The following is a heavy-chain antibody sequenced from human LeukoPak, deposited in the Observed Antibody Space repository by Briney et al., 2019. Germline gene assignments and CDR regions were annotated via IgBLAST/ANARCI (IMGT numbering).Heavy chain of an antibody. V-gene: IGHV1-69*04. CDR2: IIPILGIA. CDR1: GGTFSSYA. CDR3: ATTTPIAAAGTDY. J-gene: IGHJ4*02. Sequence: SVKVSCKASGGTFSSYAISWVRQAPGQGLEWMGRIIPILGIANYAQKFQGRVTITADKSTSTAYMELSSLRSEDTAVYYCATTTPIAAAGTDYWGQGTLVTVSS. D-gene: IGHD6-13*01.